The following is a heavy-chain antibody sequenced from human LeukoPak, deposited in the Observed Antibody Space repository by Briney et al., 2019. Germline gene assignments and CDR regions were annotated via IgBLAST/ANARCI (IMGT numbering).Heavy chain of an antibody. CDR2: IYYSGST. CDR3: ARGTGYSYGLWYFDY. CDR1: GGSISSYY. Sequence: PSETLSLTCTVSGGSISSYYWSWIRQPPGKGLEWIGYIYYSGSTNYNPSLKSRVTISVDTSKNQFSLKLSSVTAADTAVYYCARGTGYSYGLWYFDYWSQGTLVTVSS. D-gene: IGHD5-18*01. J-gene: IGHJ4*02. V-gene: IGHV4-59*01.